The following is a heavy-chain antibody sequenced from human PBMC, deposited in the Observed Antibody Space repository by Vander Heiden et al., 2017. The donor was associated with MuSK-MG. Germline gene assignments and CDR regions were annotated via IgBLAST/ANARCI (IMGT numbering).Heavy chain of an antibody. D-gene: IGHD4-17*01. CDR2: IHYSGNT. J-gene: IGHJ5*02. Sequence: QLQLQESRPGLVKATETLSLTSRVSGGTIGSSAHLWGWFRQPPGKGLEWMGLIHYSGNTYYPPSPESRITIPADTSKSQFALKLSSGTAADMAVYYCAREVGDYGGGEYFDPWGQGTLVTVSS. CDR3: AREVGDYGGGEYFDP. CDR1: GGTIGSSAHL. V-gene: IGHV4-39*07.